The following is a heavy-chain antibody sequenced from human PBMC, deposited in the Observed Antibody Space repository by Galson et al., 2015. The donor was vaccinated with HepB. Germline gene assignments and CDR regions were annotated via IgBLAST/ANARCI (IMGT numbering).Heavy chain of an antibody. CDR1: GFTFRSYW. CDR2: IKQDGSEK. D-gene: IGHD4-11*01. J-gene: IGHJ4*02. Sequence: SLRLSCAASGFTFRSYWMSWVRQAPGKGLEWVAHIKQDGSEKYYADSVKGRFTISRDNARNSLYLQINSLRAEDTAIYYCTRGQTTSEYWGQGTLVTVSS. V-gene: IGHV3-7*01. CDR3: TRGQTTSEY.